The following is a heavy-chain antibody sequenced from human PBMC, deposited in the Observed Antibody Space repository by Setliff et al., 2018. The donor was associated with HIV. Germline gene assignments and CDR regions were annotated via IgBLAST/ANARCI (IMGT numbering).Heavy chain of an antibody. V-gene: IGHV4-4*08. Sequence: SETLSLTCTVSGGSISSYYWSWIRQPPGKGLEWIGYIYTSENTNYNPSLKSRLTISVDTSKNQFSLKLSSVTAADTAVYYCARGPSIITIRARGYYMDVWAKGTTVTVSS. CDR1: GGSISSYY. CDR3: ARGPSIITIRARGYYMDV. J-gene: IGHJ6*03. D-gene: IGHD3-3*01. CDR2: IYTSENT.